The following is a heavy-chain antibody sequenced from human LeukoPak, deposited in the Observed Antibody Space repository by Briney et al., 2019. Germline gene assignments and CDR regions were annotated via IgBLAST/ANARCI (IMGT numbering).Heavy chain of an antibody. J-gene: IGHJ6*03. D-gene: IGHD3-22*01. CDR1: GGSISSYY. CDR3: ARAPGNGYYPYYYMDV. CDR2: IYYSGST. Sequence: SETLSLTCTVSGGSISSYYWSWIRQPPGKGLEWIGYIYYSGSTNYNPSLKSRVTISVDTSKNQFSLKVSSVTAADTAVYYCARAPGNGYYPYYYMDVWGKGTTVTVSS. V-gene: IGHV4-59*01.